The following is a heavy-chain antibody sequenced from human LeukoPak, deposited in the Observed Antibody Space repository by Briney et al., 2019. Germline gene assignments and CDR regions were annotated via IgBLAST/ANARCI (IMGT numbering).Heavy chain of an antibody. D-gene: IGHD3-10*01. Sequence: PGGSLRLSCAASGFTFSSYAMSWVRQAPGKGLEWVSAISGSGGSTYYADSVKGRFTISRDNSKNMLYLQMNSLRAEDTAVYYCAKVCSMVRGAIDAFDIWGQGTMVTVSS. CDR2: ISGSGGST. J-gene: IGHJ3*02. V-gene: IGHV3-23*01. CDR1: GFTFSSYA. CDR3: AKVCSMVRGAIDAFDI.